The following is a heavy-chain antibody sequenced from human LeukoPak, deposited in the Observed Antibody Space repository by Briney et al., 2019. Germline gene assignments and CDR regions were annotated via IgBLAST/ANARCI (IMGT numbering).Heavy chain of an antibody. Sequence: GGSLRLSCAASGFTVSSVYMSWVRQAPGKGLEWVAVIYSGGSITYADSVKGRFTISRDNSKNTLYLQMNQLRAEDTAVYYCAREGPPAYDISIGYYSGWFDPRGQGTLVTVSS. CDR1: GFTVSSVY. V-gene: IGHV3-66*01. J-gene: IGHJ5*02. CDR3: AREGPPAYDISIGYYSGWFDP. D-gene: IGHD3-9*01. CDR2: IYSGGSI.